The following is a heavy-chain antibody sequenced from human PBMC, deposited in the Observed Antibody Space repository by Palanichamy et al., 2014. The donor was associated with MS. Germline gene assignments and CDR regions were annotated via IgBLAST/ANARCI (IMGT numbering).Heavy chain of an antibody. V-gene: IGHV3-30*04. CDR3: ARDYDIAAASYYFHY. CDR1: GFTFSTYP. D-gene: IGHD6-13*01. Sequence: QVQLVESGGGVVQPGRSLRLACAASGFTFSTYPMHWVRQAPSKGLEWVAVISSDGRDKYHADSVKGRFTVSRDNSKNTLYLQMSSLRAEDTAVYYCARDYDIAAASYYFHYWGPGTLVTVSS. CDR2: ISSDGRDK. J-gene: IGHJ4*02.